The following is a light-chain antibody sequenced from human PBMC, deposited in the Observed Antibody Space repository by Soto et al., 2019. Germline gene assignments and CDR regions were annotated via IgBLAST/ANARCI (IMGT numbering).Light chain of an antibody. Sequence: QSVLTQPPSISGAPGQRVTITCTGSDSNIGASYDVNWYQHLPGAAPNLLIYETDNRPSGVPDRFSASRSGASASLAISGLQVEDEAEYFCGSFTTSRIWVFGGGTKVTVL. CDR1: DSNIGASYD. J-gene: IGLJ3*02. CDR2: ETD. CDR3: GSFTTSRIWV. V-gene: IGLV1-40*01.